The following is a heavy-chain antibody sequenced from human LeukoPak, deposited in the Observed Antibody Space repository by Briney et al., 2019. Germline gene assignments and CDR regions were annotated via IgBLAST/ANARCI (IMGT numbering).Heavy chain of an antibody. V-gene: IGHV4-59*12. J-gene: IGHJ6*03. Sequence: SETLSLTCTVSGGSISSYYWSWIRQPPGKGLEWIGYIYYSGSTNYNPSLKSRVTVSVDTSKNQFSLKLSSVTAADTAVYYCARDRREGYYYYMDVWGKGTTVTVSS. CDR2: IYYSGST. CDR1: GGSISSYY. CDR3: ARDRREGYYYYMDV.